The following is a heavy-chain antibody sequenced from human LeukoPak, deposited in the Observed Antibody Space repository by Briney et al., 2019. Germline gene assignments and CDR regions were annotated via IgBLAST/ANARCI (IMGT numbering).Heavy chain of an antibody. D-gene: IGHD6-19*01. CDR1: GFTFSSYA. Sequence: GGSLRLSCAASGFTFSSYAMSWVRQAPGKGLEWVSAISGSGGSTYYADSVKGRFTISRDNSKNTLYLQMNSLRAEDTAVYYCAKVSKQWLNNLNWFDPWGQGTLVTVSS. CDR2: ISGSGGST. J-gene: IGHJ5*02. V-gene: IGHV3-23*01. CDR3: AKVSKQWLNNLNWFDP.